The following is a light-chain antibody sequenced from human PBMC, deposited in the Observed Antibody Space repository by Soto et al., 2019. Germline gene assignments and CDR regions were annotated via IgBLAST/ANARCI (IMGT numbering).Light chain of an antibody. V-gene: IGLV2-14*01. Sequence: QSALTHPASVSGSPGQSITISCTGSSSDIGGYNYVSWYQQHPGKAPKVMIYEVRNRPSGVSNRFSGSKSGNTASLTISGLQADDEADYYCSSYTSRNSWVFGGGTKLTVL. CDR3: SSYTSRNSWV. CDR1: SSDIGGYNY. CDR2: EVR. J-gene: IGLJ3*02.